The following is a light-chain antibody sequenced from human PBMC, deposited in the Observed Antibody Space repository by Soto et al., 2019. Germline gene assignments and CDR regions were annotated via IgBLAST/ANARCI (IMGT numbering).Light chain of an antibody. CDR2: END. Sequence: QSVLTQPPSVSAAPGQKVTISCSGGSSNIGNNYVSWYQKFPGTAPKLLIYENDKRPSGIPDRFSGSKSGTSATLGITGLQTGDEGDYYCGRWDSSLSGGVFGGGTKVTVL. CDR1: SSNIGNNY. J-gene: IGLJ3*02. CDR3: GRWDSSLSGGV. V-gene: IGLV1-51*01.